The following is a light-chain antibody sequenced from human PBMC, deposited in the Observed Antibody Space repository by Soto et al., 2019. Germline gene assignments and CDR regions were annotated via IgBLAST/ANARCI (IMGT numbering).Light chain of an antibody. CDR2: EVS. Sequence: QSVLTQPPSAAGSPGQSVTISCTGTSTDVGGYNYVSWYQQYPGKAPKLMIYEVSKRPSGVPDRFSGSKSGNTASLTVSGLQAEDEAAYYCSSYGGRYNYVLGTGTKVTVL. CDR1: STDVGGYNY. J-gene: IGLJ1*01. CDR3: SSYGGRYNYV. V-gene: IGLV2-8*01.